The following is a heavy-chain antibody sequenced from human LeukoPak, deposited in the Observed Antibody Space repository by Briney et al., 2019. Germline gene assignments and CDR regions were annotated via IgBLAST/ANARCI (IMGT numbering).Heavy chain of an antibody. CDR1: GYTFTSYG. J-gene: IGHJ6*02. CDR2: IIPILGIA. CDR3: ARGVGMGDYVGERMDV. Sequence: ASVKVSCKASGYTFTSYGISWVRQAPGQGLEWMGRIIPILGIANYAQKFQGRVTITADKSTSTAYMELSSLRSEDTAVYYCARGVGMGDYVGERMDVWGQGTTVTVSS. V-gene: IGHV1-69*04. D-gene: IGHD4-17*01.